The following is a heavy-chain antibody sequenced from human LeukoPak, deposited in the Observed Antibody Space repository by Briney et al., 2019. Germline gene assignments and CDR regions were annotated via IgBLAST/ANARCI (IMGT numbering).Heavy chain of an antibody. CDR1: GYTFTSYA. D-gene: IGHD3-9*01. J-gene: IGHJ4*02. V-gene: IGHV1-3*01. Sequence: ASVKVSCKASGYTFTSYAMHWVRQAPGQRLEWMGWINAGNGNTKYSQEFQGRVTMTRDTSISTAYMELSRLRSDDTAVYYCARDRSDILTGYYILWGQGTLVTVSS. CDR2: INAGNGNT. CDR3: ARDRSDILTGYYIL.